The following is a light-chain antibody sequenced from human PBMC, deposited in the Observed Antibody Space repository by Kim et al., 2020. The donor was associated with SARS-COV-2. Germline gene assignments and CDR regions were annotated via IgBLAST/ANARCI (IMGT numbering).Light chain of an antibody. CDR1: QNVDSAS. Sequence: EIVLTQSPGTLSLSPGQRATLSCRASQNVDSASLAWYQQKPGQAPSLLIYATSTRATGIPDRFSGSGSGTDFTLTINRLETEDFAVYYCQQYGVSPLYSFGQGTKLEI. CDR3: QQYGVSPLYS. J-gene: IGKJ2*03. V-gene: IGKV3-20*01. CDR2: ATS.